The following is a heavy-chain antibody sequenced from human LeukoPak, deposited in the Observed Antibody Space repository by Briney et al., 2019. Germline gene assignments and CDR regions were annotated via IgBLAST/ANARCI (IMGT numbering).Heavy chain of an antibody. J-gene: IGHJ4*02. CDR3: AKMKGITMVRGTFDY. CDR1: GFTVSSNY. CDR2: IYSGGST. Sequence: GGSLRLSCAASGFTVSSNYMSWVRQAPGKGLEWVSVIYSGGSTYYADSVKGRFTISRDNSKNTLYLQMNSLRAEDTAIYYCAKMKGITMVRGTFDYWGQGTLVTVSS. D-gene: IGHD3-10*01. V-gene: IGHV3-53*01.